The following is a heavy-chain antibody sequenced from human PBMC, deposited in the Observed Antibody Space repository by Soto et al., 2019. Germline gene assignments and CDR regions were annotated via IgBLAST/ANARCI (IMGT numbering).Heavy chain of an antibody. D-gene: IGHD1-26*01. CDR3: AKKPPSSIQGWAFGMDV. CDR1: GFSVSTNY. CDR2: TFTGGST. J-gene: IGHJ6*02. Sequence: EVQLVETGGGLIQPGGSLRLSCLAAGFSVSTNYIIWVRQPPGKGLEWVSTTFTGGSTHYADSVKGRFSISRDNSKNTVYLQMNNLRVDDTALYYCAKKPPSSIQGWAFGMDVWGQGTTVSVSS. V-gene: IGHV3-53*02.